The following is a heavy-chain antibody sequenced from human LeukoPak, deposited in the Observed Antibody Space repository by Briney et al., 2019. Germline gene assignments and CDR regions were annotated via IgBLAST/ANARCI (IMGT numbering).Heavy chain of an antibody. CDR1: GFTFSSYW. D-gene: IGHD3-10*01. J-gene: IGHJ3*02. Sequence: GGSLRLSCVASGFTFSSYWMSWVRQAPGKGLEWVSYISSSSSTIYYADSVKGRFTISRDNAKNSLYLQMNSLRAEDTAVYYCARSMVRGVSAFDIWGQGTMVTVSS. CDR3: ARSMVRGVSAFDI. V-gene: IGHV3-48*04. CDR2: ISSSSSTI.